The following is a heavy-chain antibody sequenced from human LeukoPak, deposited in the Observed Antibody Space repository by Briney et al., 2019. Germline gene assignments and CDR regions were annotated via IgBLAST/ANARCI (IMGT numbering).Heavy chain of an antibody. Sequence: ASVKVSCXASGYTFTGYYMHWVRQAPGQGLEWMGWINPNSGGTNYAQKFQGRVTMTRDTSISTAYMELSRLRSDDTAVYYCARDSGFWSGYSRYNWFDPWGQGTLVTVSS. V-gene: IGHV1-2*02. CDR1: GYTFTGYY. J-gene: IGHJ5*02. CDR3: ARDSGFWSGYSRYNWFDP. CDR2: INPNSGGT. D-gene: IGHD3-3*01.